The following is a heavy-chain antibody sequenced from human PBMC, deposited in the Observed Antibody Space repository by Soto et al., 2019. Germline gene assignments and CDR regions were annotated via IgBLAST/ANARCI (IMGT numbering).Heavy chain of an antibody. J-gene: IGHJ5*02. Sequence: PSETLSLTCTVSGGSISSYYWSWIRQPPGKGLEWIGYIYYSGSTNYNPSLKSRVTISVDTSKNQFSLKLTSVTAADTAVYYCVGVDGKRVLRWFDPWGQGTLVTVSS. V-gene: IGHV4-59*12. CDR1: GGSISSYY. CDR2: IYYSGST. CDR3: VGVDGKRVLRWFDP. D-gene: IGHD3-16*01.